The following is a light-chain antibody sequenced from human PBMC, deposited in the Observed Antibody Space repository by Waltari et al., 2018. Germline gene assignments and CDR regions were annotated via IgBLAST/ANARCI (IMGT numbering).Light chain of an antibody. CDR3: SSRNGRANQVV. Sequence: SSELTQDPAVSVTLGQTVRFTCQGDGPRTSFASWYQLKPGQAPVLVIYGKDKRPSGIPDRISGYSSGTTSSLTITGAQAEDEADYYCSSRNGRANQVVFAGGTKVTVL. V-gene: IGLV3-19*01. J-gene: IGLJ3*02. CDR2: GKD. CDR1: GPRTSF.